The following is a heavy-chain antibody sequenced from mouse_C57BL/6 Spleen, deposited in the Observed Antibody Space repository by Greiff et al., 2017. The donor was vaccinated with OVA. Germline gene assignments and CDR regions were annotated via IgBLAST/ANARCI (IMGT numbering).Heavy chain of an antibody. J-gene: IGHJ2*01. V-gene: IGHV1-55*01. CDR2: IYPGSGST. Sequence: VQLQQSGAELVKPGASVKMSCKASGYTFTSYWITWVKQRPGQGLEWIGDIYPGSGSTNYNEKFKSKATLTVDTSSSTAYMQLSSLTSEDSAVYYCARSGYYDSYYFDYWGQGTTLTVSS. CDR3: ARSGYYDSYYFDY. D-gene: IGHD2-4*01. CDR1: GYTFTSYW.